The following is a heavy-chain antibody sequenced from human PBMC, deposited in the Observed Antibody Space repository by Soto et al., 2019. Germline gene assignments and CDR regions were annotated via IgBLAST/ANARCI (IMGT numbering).Heavy chain of an antibody. D-gene: IGHD2-15*01. Sequence: GGSLRLSCAASGFTVSSNYMSWVRQAPGKGLEWVSVIYSGGSTYYADSVKGRFTISRDNSKNTLYLQMNSLRAEDTAVYYCASEWEGCSGGSCYSRFDYWGQGTLVTVSS. J-gene: IGHJ4*02. CDR3: ASEWEGCSGGSCYSRFDY. CDR1: GFTVSSNY. V-gene: IGHV3-66*01. CDR2: IYSGGST.